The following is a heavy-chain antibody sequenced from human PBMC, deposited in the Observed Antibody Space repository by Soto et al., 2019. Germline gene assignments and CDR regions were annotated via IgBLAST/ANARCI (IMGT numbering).Heavy chain of an antibody. CDR1: GFTVSSHY. Sequence: EVQLVESGGGLIQPGGSLRLSCAASGFTVSSHYMSWVRQAPGNGLEWVSLIYSDGSTSYADSVKGRFTISRDNSKNTLYLQMNSLRAEDTAVYYCARGGDNFDYWGQGTLFTVSS. CDR3: ARGGDNFDY. J-gene: IGHJ4*02. D-gene: IGHD3-16*01. CDR2: IYSDGST. V-gene: IGHV3-53*01.